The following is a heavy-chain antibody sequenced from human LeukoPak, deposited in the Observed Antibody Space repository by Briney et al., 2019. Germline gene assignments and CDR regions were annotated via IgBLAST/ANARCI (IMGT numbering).Heavy chain of an antibody. D-gene: IGHD3-3*01. J-gene: IGHJ4*02. CDR1: GGSISSYY. CDR2: IYYSGST. Sequence: SETLSLTCTVSGGSISSYYWSWIRQPPGKGLEWIGYIYYSGSTNYNPSLKSRVTISVDTSKNQFSLKLSSVTAADTAVYYCARGYDFWSGYSVGYFDYWGQGTLVTVSS. CDR3: ARGYDFWSGYSVGYFDY. V-gene: IGHV4-59*01.